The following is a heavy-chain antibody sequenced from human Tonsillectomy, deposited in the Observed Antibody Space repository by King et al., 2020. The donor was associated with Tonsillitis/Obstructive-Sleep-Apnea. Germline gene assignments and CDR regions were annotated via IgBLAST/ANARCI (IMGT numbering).Heavy chain of an antibody. J-gene: IGHJ3*02. CDR1: GYVFNSYA. D-gene: IGHD3-3*01. V-gene: IGHV7-4-1*02. CDR2: ISTNTGNP. Sequence: QLVQSGSELKKSGASVKVSCKASGYVFNSYAMGWVRQAPGQGLEWMGWISTNTGNPTYAQGFTGRFVFSLDTSVSTAYLQISSLKPEDTAVYYCAREKGIFGLVNDAFDIWGQGTMVTVSS. CDR3: AREKGIFGLVNDAFDI.